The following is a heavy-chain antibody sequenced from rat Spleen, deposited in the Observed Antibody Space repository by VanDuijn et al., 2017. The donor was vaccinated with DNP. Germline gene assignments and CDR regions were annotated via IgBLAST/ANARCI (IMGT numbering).Heavy chain of an antibody. CDR2: ISTGGGIT. CDR1: GFTFSNHG. V-gene: IGHV5S13*01. D-gene: IGHD1-2*01. CDR3: ARHEDYSSYIYGFAY. J-gene: IGHJ3*01. Sequence: EVQLVESGGGLVQPGGSLKLSCAVSGFTFSNHGMAWVRQAPTKGLEWVASISTGGGITYYRDSVKGRFTISRDDAKNTQYLQMDSLRSEDTATYYCARHEDYSSYIYGFAYWGQGTLVTVSS.